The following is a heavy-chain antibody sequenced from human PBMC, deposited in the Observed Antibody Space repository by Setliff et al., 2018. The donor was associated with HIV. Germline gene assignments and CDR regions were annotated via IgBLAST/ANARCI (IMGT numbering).Heavy chain of an antibody. Sequence: SETLSLTCTVSGASMSGHYWNWIRQPPGKTLEWIGYIYDSVSTNYNPSLESRVTMSLDTSKNQFSLRLDSVTAADTAVYYCARRTSSHGPYWYFDLWGRGTLVTVSS. V-gene: IGHV4-59*11. CDR2: IYDSVST. D-gene: IGHD1-1*01. CDR3: ARRTSSHGPYWYFDL. CDR1: GASMSGHY. J-gene: IGHJ2*01.